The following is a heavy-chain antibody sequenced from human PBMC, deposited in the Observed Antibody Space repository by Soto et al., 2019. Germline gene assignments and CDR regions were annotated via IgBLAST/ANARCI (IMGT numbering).Heavy chain of an antibody. Sequence: QVQLQESGPRLVKPSQTLSLTCSVSGASIRSGRYYWSWIRQSPGRGLEWIGYIYYTGTTHYNPAVKGRVTILLDNSKDQFSLTLTSVTAADTAIYYCATVLHDYGTNWVDSWGQGTQVTVSS. CDR2: IYYTGTT. CDR3: ATVLHDYGTNWVDS. CDR1: GASIRSGRYY. D-gene: IGHD3-16*01. J-gene: IGHJ5*01. V-gene: IGHV4-30-4*01.